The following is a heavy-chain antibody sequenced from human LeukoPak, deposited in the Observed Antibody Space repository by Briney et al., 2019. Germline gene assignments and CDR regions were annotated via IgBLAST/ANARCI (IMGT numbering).Heavy chain of an antibody. CDR2: FDPEDGET. V-gene: IGHV1-24*01. CDR3: ATAAISDAFDI. D-gene: IGHD3-3*01. J-gene: IGHJ3*02. CDR1: GYTLTELS. Sequence: ASVKVSCEVSGYTLTELSMHCVRPAPGKGLEWMGGFDPEDGETICAQKFQGRVTMTEDTSTDTAYMELSSLRSEDTAGYYCATAAISDAFDIWGQGTMVTVSS.